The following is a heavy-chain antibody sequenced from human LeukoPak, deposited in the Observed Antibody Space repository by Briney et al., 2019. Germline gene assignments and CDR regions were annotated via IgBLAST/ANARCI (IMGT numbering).Heavy chain of an antibody. CDR2: ISGSGGST. Sequence: GGSLRLSCAASGFTFSSYAMSWVRQAPGKGLEWVSAISGSGGSTYYADSVKGRFTISRDNSKNTLYLQMNSLRAEDTAVHYCAKDRPLSIVVVVATHFDYWGQGTLVTVSS. CDR1: GFTFSSYA. CDR3: AKDRPLSIVVVVATHFDY. J-gene: IGHJ4*02. D-gene: IGHD2-15*01. V-gene: IGHV3-23*01.